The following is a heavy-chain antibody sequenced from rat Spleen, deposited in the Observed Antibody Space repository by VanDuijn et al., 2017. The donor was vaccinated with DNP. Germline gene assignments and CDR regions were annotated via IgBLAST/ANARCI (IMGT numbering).Heavy chain of an antibody. CDR3: ARHRTIMPYYYAMDA. CDR1: GFTFSDYY. Sequence: EVQLVESDGGLVQPGRSLKLSCAASGFTFSDYYMAWVRQAPTKGLEWVATISSDGSDTYYRDSVKGRFTISRDNAKSTLYLQMDSLRSEDTATYYCARHRTIMPYYYAMDAWGQGASVTVSS. CDR2: ISSDGSDT. D-gene: IGHD3-8*01. J-gene: IGHJ4*01. V-gene: IGHV5-7*01.